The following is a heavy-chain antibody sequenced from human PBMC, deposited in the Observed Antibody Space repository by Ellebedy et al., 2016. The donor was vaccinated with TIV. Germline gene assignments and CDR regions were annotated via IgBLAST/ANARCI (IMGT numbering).Heavy chain of an antibody. CDR3: ARGRKQWLDRNDAFDI. CDR1: EFAVSSTY. CDR2: SYSGGKT. Sequence: GGSLRLSCAASEFAVSSTYMTWVRQAPGKGLEWVSVSYSGGKTNYADSVKGRFTISRDSSKNTLYLHMRTLRADDTAMYYCARGRKQWLDRNDAFDIWGHGTMVTVTS. J-gene: IGHJ3*02. D-gene: IGHD6-19*01. V-gene: IGHV3-53*01.